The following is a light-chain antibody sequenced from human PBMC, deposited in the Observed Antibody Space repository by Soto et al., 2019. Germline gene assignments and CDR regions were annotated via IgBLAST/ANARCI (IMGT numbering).Light chain of an antibody. Sequence: DIRMTQSPSSQSASVGDRITITCRASLSISSSLNWYQQKPGKAPRLLIYAASRLQSGAPSRFSGSGSGTDFTLTITSLQPEDFATYYCQQRYITPRTFGQGTKVDIK. CDR3: QQRYITPRT. CDR2: AAS. J-gene: IGKJ1*01. CDR1: LSISSS. V-gene: IGKV1-39*01.